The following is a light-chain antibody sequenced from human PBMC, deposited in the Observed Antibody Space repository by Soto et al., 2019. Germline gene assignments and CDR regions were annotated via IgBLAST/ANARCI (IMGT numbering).Light chain of an antibody. J-gene: IGKJ1*01. CDR3: QQYGSSGT. CDR2: GAS. Sequence: EIMLTQSPGTLSLSPGERATLSCRASQSVSNNYLAWYQQKPGQAPRLLIYGASNRATGIPDRFSGSGSGTDFTRTISRLEHEDVAVYYCQQYGSSGTFGQGTKVEIK. V-gene: IGKV3-20*01. CDR1: QSVSNNY.